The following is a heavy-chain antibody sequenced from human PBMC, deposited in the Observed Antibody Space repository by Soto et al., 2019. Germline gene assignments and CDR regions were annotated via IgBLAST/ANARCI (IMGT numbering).Heavy chain of an antibody. J-gene: IGHJ3*02. V-gene: IGHV4-59*08. Sequence: PSETLSLTCTVSGGSISSYYWSWIRQPPGKGLEWIGYIYYSGSTNYNPSLKSRVTISVDTSKNQFSLKLSSVTAADTAVYYCARRELRRDAFDIWGQGTMVTVSS. CDR3: ARRELRRDAFDI. CDR1: GGSISSYY. CDR2: IYYSGST. D-gene: IGHD1-7*01.